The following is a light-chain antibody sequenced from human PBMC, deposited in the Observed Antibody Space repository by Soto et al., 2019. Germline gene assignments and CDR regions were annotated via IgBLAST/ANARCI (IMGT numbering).Light chain of an antibody. V-gene: IGKV1-27*01. Sequence: DIQMTQSPSSLSASVGDRVTITCRASQDISNYLAWYQQKPGKVPKLLIYGASTLQSGVPSRFSGSGSGTDFTLSISSLQPEDVASYYCQNYNSVPQLTFGGGTKVEIK. J-gene: IGKJ4*01. CDR1: QDISNY. CDR2: GAS. CDR3: QNYNSVPQLT.